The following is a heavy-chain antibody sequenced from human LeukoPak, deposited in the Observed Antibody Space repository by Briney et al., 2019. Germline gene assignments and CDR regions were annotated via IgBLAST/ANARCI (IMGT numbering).Heavy chain of an antibody. CDR1: GFTVSSNY. V-gene: IGHV3-66*04. J-gene: IGHJ4*02. CDR3: ARLGYSSGWYFFFDY. CDR2: IYSGGTI. Sequence: GGSLRPSCTASGFTVSSNYMSWVRQAPGKGLEWVSVIYSGGTIKYADSVKGRFTISRDISKNALYLQMNSLRAEDTAVYYCARLGYSSGWYFFFDYWGQGTLVTVSS. D-gene: IGHD6-19*01.